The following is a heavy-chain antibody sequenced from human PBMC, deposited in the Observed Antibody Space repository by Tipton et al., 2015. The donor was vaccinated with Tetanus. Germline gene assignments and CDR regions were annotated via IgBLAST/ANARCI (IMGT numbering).Heavy chain of an antibody. Sequence: LRLSCTVSGGSVSRGSYYWSWIRQRPGKGLERIGYMFYGGSPKYNPSLKSRVTILVDKSKNQLSLKLRSVTAADTAVYFCARDPSYNGGGYVDYSGQGTLVTVSS. V-gene: IGHV4-61*01. CDR3: ARDPSYNGGGYVDY. J-gene: IGHJ4*02. CDR2: MFYGGSP. D-gene: IGHD2-8*01. CDR1: GGSVSRGSYY.